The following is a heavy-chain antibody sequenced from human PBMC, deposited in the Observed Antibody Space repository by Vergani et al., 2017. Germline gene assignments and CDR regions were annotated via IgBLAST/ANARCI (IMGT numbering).Heavy chain of an antibody. V-gene: IGHV1-46*03. CDR1: EYTFTSHY. CDR2: INPSGGST. Sequence: QVQLVQSGAEVKKPGASVKVSCKASEYTFTSHYMHWVRQAPGQGLEWMGIINPSGGSTSYEQKFQGRVTMTRDTSTSTVDMVLCSLRSEDTAVFYCTSGWYYDIIAYWAYWGQGTLVTVSS. J-gene: IGHJ4*02. D-gene: IGHD3-22*01. CDR3: TSGWYYDIIAYWAY.